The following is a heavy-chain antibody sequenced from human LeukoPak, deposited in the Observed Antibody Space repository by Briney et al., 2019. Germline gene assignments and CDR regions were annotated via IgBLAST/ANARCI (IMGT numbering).Heavy chain of an antibody. J-gene: IGHJ3*02. CDR3: AKGSCTGGVCYGSEAFDI. D-gene: IGHD2-8*02. CDR2: LSGSGYNT. Sequence: GGSLRLSCAASGFTFSSHALSWVRQAPGKGLEWVSSLSGSGYNTYYADSVKGRFTISRDNSKNTLYLQMNSLRAEDTAVYYCAKGSCTGGVCYGSEAFDIWGQGTMVTVSS. V-gene: IGHV3-23*01. CDR1: GFTFSSHA.